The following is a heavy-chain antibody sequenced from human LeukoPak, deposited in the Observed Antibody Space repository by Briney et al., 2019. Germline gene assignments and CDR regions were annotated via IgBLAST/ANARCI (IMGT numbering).Heavy chain of an antibody. CDR3: ANLAFVVFNTAGRSYGMDV. D-gene: IGHD2-2*01. V-gene: IGHV3-30*18. Sequence: GGSLRLSCAASGFTFSSYDMHWVRQAPGKGLEWVAVISYDGSNKYYADSVKGRFTISRDNSKNTLYLQMNSLRAEDTAVYYCANLAFVVFNTAGRSYGMDVWGQGTTVTVSS. CDR1: GFTFSSYD. J-gene: IGHJ6*02. CDR2: ISYDGSNK.